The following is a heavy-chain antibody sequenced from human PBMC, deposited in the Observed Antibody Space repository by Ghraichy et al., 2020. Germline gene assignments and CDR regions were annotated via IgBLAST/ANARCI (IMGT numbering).Heavy chain of an antibody. V-gene: IGHV3-23*01. J-gene: IGHJ4*02. CDR3: AKDGSLEMATLIYYYFDY. CDR1: GFTFSSYA. Sequence: GSLRLSCAASGFTFSSYAMSWVRQAPGKGLEWVSAISGSGGSTYYADSVKGRFTISRDNSKNTLYLQMNSLRAEDTAVYYCAKDGSLEMATLIYYYFDYWGQGTLVTVSS. D-gene: IGHD5-24*01. CDR2: ISGSGGST.